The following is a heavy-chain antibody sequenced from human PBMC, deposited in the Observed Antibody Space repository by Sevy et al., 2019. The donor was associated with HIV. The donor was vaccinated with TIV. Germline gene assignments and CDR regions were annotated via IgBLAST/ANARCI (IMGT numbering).Heavy chain of an antibody. J-gene: IGHJ6*02. V-gene: IGHV3-11*01. CDR1: GFTFSDYY. Sequence: GGSLRLSCAASGFTFSDYYMSWIRQAPGKGLEWGSYISSSGSTIYYADSVKGRFTISRDNAKNSLYLQMNSLRAEDTAVYYCARGRGIAARLNGYYGMDVWGQGTTVTVSS. D-gene: IGHD6-6*01. CDR2: ISSSGSTI. CDR3: ARGRGIAARLNGYYGMDV.